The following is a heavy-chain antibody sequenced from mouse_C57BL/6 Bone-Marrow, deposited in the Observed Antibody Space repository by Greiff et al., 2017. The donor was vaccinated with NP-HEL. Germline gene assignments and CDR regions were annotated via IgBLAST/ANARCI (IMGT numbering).Heavy chain of an antibody. V-gene: IGHV1-69*01. J-gene: IGHJ2*01. CDR2: IDPSDSYT. D-gene: IGHD1-1*01. Sequence: VQLQQSGAELVMPGASVKLSCKASGYTFTSYWMHWVKQRPGQGLEWIGEIDPSDSYTNYNQKFKGKSTLTVDKSSSTAYMQLSSLTSEDSAVYYCARSRYYYFDYWGQGTTLTVSS. CDR3: ARSRYYYFDY. CDR1: GYTFTSYW.